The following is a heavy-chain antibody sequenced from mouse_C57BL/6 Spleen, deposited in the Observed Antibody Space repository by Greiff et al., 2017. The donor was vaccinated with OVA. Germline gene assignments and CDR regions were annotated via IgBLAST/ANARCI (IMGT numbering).Heavy chain of an antibody. Sequence: EVKLQESGPGLVKPSQSLPLTCSVTGYSITSGYYWNWIRQFPGNKLEWMGYISYDGSNNYNPSLKIRISITRDTSKNQFFLKLNSVTTEDTATYYCAVIYDGYYEDYAMDYWGQGTSVTVSS. CDR2: ISYDGSN. CDR3: AVIYDGYYEDYAMDY. J-gene: IGHJ4*01. V-gene: IGHV3-6*01. D-gene: IGHD2-3*01. CDR1: GYSITSGYY.